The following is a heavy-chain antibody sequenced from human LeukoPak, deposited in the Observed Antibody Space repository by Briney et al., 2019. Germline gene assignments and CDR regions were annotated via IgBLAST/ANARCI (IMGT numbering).Heavy chain of an antibody. J-gene: IGHJ4*02. CDR1: GFTFSSYW. Sequence: GGSLRLSCAASGFTFSSYWMSWVRQAPGKGLEWVANIKQDGSEKYYVDSVKGRFTIFRDNAKNSLYLQMNSLRAEDTAVYYCAREQLGNYFDYWGQGTLVTVSS. CDR2: IKQDGSEK. V-gene: IGHV3-7*01. CDR3: AREQLGNYFDY. D-gene: IGHD6-13*01.